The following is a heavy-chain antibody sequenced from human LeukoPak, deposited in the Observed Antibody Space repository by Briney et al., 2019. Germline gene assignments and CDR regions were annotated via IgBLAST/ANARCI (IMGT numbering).Heavy chain of an antibody. D-gene: IGHD3-10*01. CDR2: IIPILGIA. J-gene: IGHJ3*02. Sequence: SVKVSCKASGGTFSSYAISWVRQAPGQGLEWMGRIIPILGIANYAQKFQGRVTITADKSTSTAYMELSSLRSEDTAVYYCARPVQSSGSPLSDDAFDIWGQGTMVTVSS. CDR1: GGTFSSYA. CDR3: ARPVQSSGSPLSDDAFDI. V-gene: IGHV1-69*04.